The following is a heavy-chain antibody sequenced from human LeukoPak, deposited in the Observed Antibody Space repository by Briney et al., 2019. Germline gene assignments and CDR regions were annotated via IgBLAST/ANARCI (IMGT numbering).Heavy chain of an antibody. CDR2: IKLDGSEK. CDR1: GFTFGKYW. D-gene: IGHD5-24*01. V-gene: IGHV3-7*03. CDR3: AKRDGYHHNGFDY. Sequence: GGSLRLSCVASGFTFGKYWMSWVRQAPGKGLEWVANIKLDGSEKNYVDSVKGRFTISRDNTKNSLYLQMNSLRVEDTAVFYCAKRDGYHHNGFDYWGQGTLVTVSS. J-gene: IGHJ4*02.